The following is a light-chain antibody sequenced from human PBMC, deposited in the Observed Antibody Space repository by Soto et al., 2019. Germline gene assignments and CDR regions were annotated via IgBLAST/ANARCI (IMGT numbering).Light chain of an antibody. Sequence: EIVMTQSPPTLSVSPGERATLSCRASQSVGSKLAWYQQRPGQAPRLLIYDASNRATGIPARFSGSGSGTEFSLTISSLQSEDFAVYYCLQYYATPQTFGQGTKVEVK. CDR1: QSVGSK. CDR2: DAS. CDR3: LQYYATPQT. J-gene: IGKJ1*01. V-gene: IGKV3D-15*01.